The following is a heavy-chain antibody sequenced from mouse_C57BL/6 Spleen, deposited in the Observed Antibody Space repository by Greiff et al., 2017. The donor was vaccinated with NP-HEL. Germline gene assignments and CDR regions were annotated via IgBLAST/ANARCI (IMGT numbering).Heavy chain of an antibody. CDR1: GFTFSSYA. V-gene: IGHV5-9-1*02. D-gene: IGHD1-1*01. J-gene: IGHJ1*03. CDR3: TRALLYYGSSYWYFDV. Sequence: VQLKESGEGLVKPGGSLKLSCAASGFTFSSYAMSWVRQTPEKRLEWVAYISSGGDYIYYADTVKGRFTISRDNARNTLYLQMSSLKSEDTAMYYCTRALLYYGSSYWYFDVWGTGTTVTVSS. CDR2: ISSGGDYI.